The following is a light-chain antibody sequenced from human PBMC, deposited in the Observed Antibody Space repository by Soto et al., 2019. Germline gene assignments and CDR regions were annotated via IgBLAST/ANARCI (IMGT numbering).Light chain of an antibody. CDR3: RQYVSYPVT. CDR1: QSISNS. J-gene: IGKJ4*01. CDR2: KAS. V-gene: IGKV1-5*03. Sequence: DIQMTQSPSTLSASVGDRVTITCRASQSISNSLAWYQQKPGKAPNLLIYKASSLESGVPPRLSGSGSGTEFTLTISSLQPDDFATYYCRQYVSYPVTFGGGTKVEMK.